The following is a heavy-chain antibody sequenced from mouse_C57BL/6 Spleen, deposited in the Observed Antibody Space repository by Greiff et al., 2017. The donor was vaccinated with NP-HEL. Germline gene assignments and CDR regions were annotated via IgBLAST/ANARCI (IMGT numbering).Heavy chain of an antibody. Sequence: QVQLQQSGAELVRPGTSVKVSCKASGYAFTNYLIEWVKQRPGQGLEWIGVINPGSGGTNYTEKFKGKATLTADKSSSTAYMQLSSLTSEDSAVYFCARGDYGSSYVLDYWGQGTTLTVSS. J-gene: IGHJ2*01. D-gene: IGHD1-1*01. CDR1: GYAFTNYL. V-gene: IGHV1-54*01. CDR3: ARGDYGSSYVLDY. CDR2: INPGSGGT.